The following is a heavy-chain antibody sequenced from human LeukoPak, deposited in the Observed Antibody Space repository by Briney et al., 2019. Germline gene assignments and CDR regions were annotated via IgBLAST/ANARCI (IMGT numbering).Heavy chain of an antibody. CDR1: GVTFSSYS. D-gene: IGHD1-26*01. CDR2: IWNSCSYI. J-gene: IGHJ4*02. Sequence: GSLRLSCAASGVTFSSYSMSWVRQAPGEGLGWVSSIWNSCSYIYYAESVKGRFTISRDNAKNSLYLQMTSLRAEDRAVYYCARAINAVGATTRYYFDYGGQGTLVTVSS. V-gene: IGHV3-21*01. CDR3: ARAINAVGATTRYYFDY.